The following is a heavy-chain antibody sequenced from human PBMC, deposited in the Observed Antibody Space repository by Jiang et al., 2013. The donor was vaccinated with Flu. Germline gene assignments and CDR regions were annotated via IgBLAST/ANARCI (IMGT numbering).Heavy chain of an antibody. V-gene: IGHV6-1*01. CDR2: TYYRSKWYN. D-gene: IGHD6-13*01. J-gene: IGHJ4*02. Sequence: SSNSAAWNWIRQSPSRGLEWLGRTYYRSKWYNDYEVSVKSRMTINPDTSKNQFSLQLNSVTPEDTAVYYCAREIDPTSSWFDYWGQGTLVTVSS. CDR3: AREIDPTSSWFDY. CDR1: SSNSAA.